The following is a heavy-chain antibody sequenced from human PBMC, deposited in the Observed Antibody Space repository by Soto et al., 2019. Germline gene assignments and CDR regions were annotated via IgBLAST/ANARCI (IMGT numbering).Heavy chain of an antibody. D-gene: IGHD3-10*01. J-gene: IGHJ6*02. CDR3: AGGGVRGVITRTRDYYGMDV. CDR1: GYSFTSYW. Sequence: ESLKISCKGSGYSFTSYWIGWVRQMPGKGLEWMGIIYPGDSDTRYSPSFQGQDTISADKSISTAYLQWSSLKASDTAMYYCAGGGVRGVITRTRDYYGMDVWGQGTTVTVSS. CDR2: IYPGDSDT. V-gene: IGHV5-51*01.